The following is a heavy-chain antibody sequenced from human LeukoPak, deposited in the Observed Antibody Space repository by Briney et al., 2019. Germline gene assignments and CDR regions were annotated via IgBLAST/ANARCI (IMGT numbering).Heavy chain of an antibody. CDR3: ARDFDIAARPRTWWFDP. D-gene: IGHD6-6*01. V-gene: IGHV1-18*01. Sequence: GASVKVSCKASGYTFTSFGLSWMRPPPGQGLAWMGLISPHNGNTNYAQKLHGRVTMTADTSTRTAYMELRSLRSDDTAVYYCARDFDIAARPRTWWFDPWGEGTLVTVSS. CDR1: GYTFTSFG. CDR2: ISPHNGNT. J-gene: IGHJ5*02.